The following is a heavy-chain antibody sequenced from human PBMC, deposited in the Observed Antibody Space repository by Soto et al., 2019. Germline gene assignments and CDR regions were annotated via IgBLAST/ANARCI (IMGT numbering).Heavy chain of an antibody. CDR2: IMPIFRTP. D-gene: IGHD1-26*01. J-gene: IGHJ6*02. CDR1: GGTFSNSA. V-gene: IGHV1-69*12. CDR3: ARDNDRLQLGGNYYYMLDV. Sequence: QVQLEQSGAEVKKPGSSVKVSCKASGGTFSNSAISWVRQAPGQGLEWLGGIMPIFRTPDYAQKFQGRVTITADESSSTAYMELSGLRYDDTAIYYCARDNDRLQLGGNYYYMLDVWGQGTTVTVSS.